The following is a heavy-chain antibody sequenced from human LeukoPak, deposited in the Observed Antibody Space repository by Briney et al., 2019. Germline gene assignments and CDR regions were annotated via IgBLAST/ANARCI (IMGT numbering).Heavy chain of an antibody. D-gene: IGHD4-17*01. CDR3: ARADYGDYGYFDL. CDR2: MNPNSGNT. Sequence: ASVKVSCKASGYTFTSYDINWVRQATGQGPEWMGWMNPNSGNTGYAQKFQGRVTITRSTSISTAYMELSSLRSVDTAVYYCARADYGDYGYFDLWGRGTLVTVSS. CDR1: GYTFTSYD. V-gene: IGHV1-8*03. J-gene: IGHJ2*01.